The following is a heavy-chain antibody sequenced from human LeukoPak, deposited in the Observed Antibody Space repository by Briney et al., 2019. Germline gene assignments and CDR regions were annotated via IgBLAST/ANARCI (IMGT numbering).Heavy chain of an antibody. CDR2: VNLQGST. J-gene: IGHJ4*02. Sequence: PSETLSLTCDVSGGSITQTNYWTCVRQPPGKGLEWIGEVNLQGSTNYNPSLMGRVAISVDTSENHVSLQLTSVTAADTAVYYCAREGGPYRPLDYSGQGTLVTVSS. V-gene: IGHV4-4*02. D-gene: IGHD3-16*01. CDR1: GGSITQTNY. CDR3: AREGGPYRPLDY.